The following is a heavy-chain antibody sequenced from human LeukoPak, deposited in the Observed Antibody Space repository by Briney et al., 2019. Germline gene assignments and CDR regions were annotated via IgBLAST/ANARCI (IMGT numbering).Heavy chain of an antibody. CDR1: GGTFSSYA. Sequence: SVKVSCKASGGTFSSYAISWVRQAPGQGLEWMGGIIPIFGTANYAQKFQGRVTITADKSTGTAYMELSSLRSEDTAVYYCARDRLYYYDSRPFSGFDPWGQGTLVTVSS. J-gene: IGHJ5*02. D-gene: IGHD3-22*01. V-gene: IGHV1-69*06. CDR2: IIPIFGTA. CDR3: ARDRLYYYDSRPFSGFDP.